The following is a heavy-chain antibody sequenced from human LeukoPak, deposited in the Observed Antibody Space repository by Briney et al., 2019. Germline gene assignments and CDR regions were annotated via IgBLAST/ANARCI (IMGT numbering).Heavy chain of an antibody. CDR1: GYTFTSYG. D-gene: IGHD5-18*01. Sequence: ASVKVSCKASGYTFTSYGISWVRQAPGQGLEWMGWISPYNGDTNYAQRFQGRVTLTTDTFTSTAYMELSSLRSEDTAVYYCASNSYGSVLVSAFDIWGQGTMVTVSS. V-gene: IGHV1-18*01. CDR2: ISPYNGDT. CDR3: ASNSYGSVLVSAFDI. J-gene: IGHJ3*02.